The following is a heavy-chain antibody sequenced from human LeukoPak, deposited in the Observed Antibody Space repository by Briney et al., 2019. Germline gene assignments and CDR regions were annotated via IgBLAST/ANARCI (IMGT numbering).Heavy chain of an antibody. CDR1: GGSFSGYY. J-gene: IGHJ4*02. Sequence: SETLSLTCAVYGGSFSGYYWSWIRQPPGKGLEWIGEINHSGSTNYNPSLKSRVTISVDTSKNQFSLKLSSVTAADTAVYYCARGGVYDSSGSYYFDYWGQGTLVTVSS. CDR2: INHSGST. D-gene: IGHD3-22*01. V-gene: IGHV4-34*01. CDR3: ARGGVYDSSGSYYFDY.